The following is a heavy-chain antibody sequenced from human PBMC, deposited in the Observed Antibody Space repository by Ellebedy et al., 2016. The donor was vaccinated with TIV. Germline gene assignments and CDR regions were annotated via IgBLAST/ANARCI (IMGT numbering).Heavy chain of an antibody. CDR1: GFTFSDYH. V-gene: IGHV3-69-1*01. CDR3: AKGRGGDWYGETLHDP. D-gene: IGHD3-10*01. Sequence: GASLKISCAASGFTFSDYHMNLGRPAPGKGLGWGSSIIVGGSTYEADSVQGRFIISRDNAEHSPNLQMNSLRAADTAVYYCAKGRGGDWYGETLHDPWGQGTLLTVSS. J-gene: IGHJ5*02. CDR2: IIVGGST.